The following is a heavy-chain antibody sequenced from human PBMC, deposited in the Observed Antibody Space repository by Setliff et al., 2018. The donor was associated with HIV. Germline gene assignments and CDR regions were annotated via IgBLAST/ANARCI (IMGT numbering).Heavy chain of an antibody. J-gene: IGHJ4*02. Sequence: SETLSLTCTVSGPSINIHYWSWIRQSPGKGFEWIGYIYSTGSTNYNPSLQSRVTISMVASRNQFSLEVTSVTAADTAVYYCAKGAGFYGDYTFDHWGQGRQVTVSS. D-gene: IGHD4-17*01. V-gene: IGHV4-59*11. CDR1: GPSINIHY. CDR2: IYSTGST. CDR3: AKGAGFYGDYTFDH.